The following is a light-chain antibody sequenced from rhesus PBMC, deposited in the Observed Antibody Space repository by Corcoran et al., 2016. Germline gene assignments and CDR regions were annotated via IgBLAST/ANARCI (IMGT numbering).Light chain of an antibody. J-gene: IGKJ2*01. CDR2: KAS. V-gene: IGKV1-22*01. CDR3: QQYSSSPYS. Sequence: IQMTQSPSSLSASVGDTVTITCRASQSFCSWLAWYQQKTGKAPKILIYKASSLPSGVPSRFSGSGSWTDVTLTISSLQSEDFATYYCQQYSSSPYSFGQGTKVEIK. CDR1: QSFCSW.